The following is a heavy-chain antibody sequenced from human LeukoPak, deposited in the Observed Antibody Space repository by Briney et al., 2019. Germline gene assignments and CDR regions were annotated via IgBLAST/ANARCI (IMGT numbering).Heavy chain of an antibody. V-gene: IGHV3-48*01. D-gene: IGHD3-10*01. CDR1: GFTFSSYS. CDR3: ARVEDYYGSGSYYPPPDY. J-gene: IGHJ4*02. CDR2: ISSSSSTI. Sequence: GGSLRLSCAASGFTFSSYSMNWVRQAPGKGLEWVSYISSSSSTIYYADSVKGRFTISRDNSKNTLYLQMNSLRAEDTALYYCARVEDYYGSGSYYPPPDYWGQGTLVTVSS.